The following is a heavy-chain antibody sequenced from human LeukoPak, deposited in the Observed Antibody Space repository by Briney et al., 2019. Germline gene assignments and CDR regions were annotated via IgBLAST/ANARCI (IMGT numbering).Heavy chain of an antibody. CDR1: GCTFTSYG. D-gene: IGHD3-22*01. CDR3: ATESPRGSSGYYSPRYYYYYMDV. Sequence: ASVKVSCKASGCTFTSYGISWVRQAPGQGLEWMGWISAYNGNTNYAQKLQGRVTMTTDTSTSTAYMELSSLRSEDTAVYYCATESPRGSSGYYSPRYYYYYMDVWGKGTTVTVSS. CDR2: ISAYNGNT. J-gene: IGHJ6*03. V-gene: IGHV1-18*01.